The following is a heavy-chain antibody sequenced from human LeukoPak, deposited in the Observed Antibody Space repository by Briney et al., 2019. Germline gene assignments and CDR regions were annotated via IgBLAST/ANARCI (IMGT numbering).Heavy chain of an antibody. D-gene: IGHD6-13*01. CDR2: IRYDGSNK. J-gene: IGHJ4*02. CDR3: AKPGWWSSSWYPPAADY. CDR1: GFTFSSYG. Sequence: GGSLRLSCAASGFTFSSYGMHWVRQAPGKGLEWVAFIRYDGSNKYYADSVKGRFTISRDNSKNTLYLQMNSLRAEDTAVYYCAKPGWWSSSWYPPAADYWGQGTLVTVSS. V-gene: IGHV3-30*02.